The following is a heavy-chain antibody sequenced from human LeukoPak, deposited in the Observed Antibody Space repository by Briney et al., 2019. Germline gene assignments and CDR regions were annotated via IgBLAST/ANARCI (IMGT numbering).Heavy chain of an antibody. CDR3: ARLGRRKRYSSSWWRAENAFDI. Sequence: SETLSLTCAVYGGSFSGYYWSWIRQPPGKGLEWIGEINHSGSTNYNPSLKSRVTISVDTSKNQFSLKLSSVTAADTAVYYCARLGRRKRYSSSWWRAENAFDIWGQGTMVTVSS. D-gene: IGHD6-13*01. CDR1: GGSFSGYY. J-gene: IGHJ3*02. CDR2: INHSGST. V-gene: IGHV4-34*01.